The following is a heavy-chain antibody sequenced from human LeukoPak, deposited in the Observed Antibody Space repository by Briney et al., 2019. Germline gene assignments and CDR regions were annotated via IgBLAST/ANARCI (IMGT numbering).Heavy chain of an antibody. D-gene: IGHD3-10*01. J-gene: IGHJ6*03. Sequence: PGGSLRLSCAASGFTFSTYNMNWVRQAPGKGLEWVSSISGSSSYIYYADSVKGRFSISRDNAKNTLYLQMNSLRAEDTAVYYCARDAISFGEPGDYYYYYMDVWGKGTTVTVSS. CDR2: ISGSSSYI. V-gene: IGHV3-21*01. CDR1: GFTFSTYN. CDR3: ARDAISFGEPGDYYYYYMDV.